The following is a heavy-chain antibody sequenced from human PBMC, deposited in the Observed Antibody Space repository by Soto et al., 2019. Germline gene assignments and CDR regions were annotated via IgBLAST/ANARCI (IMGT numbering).Heavy chain of an antibody. Sequence: SETLSLTCTVSGDSLTSNGYYWDWIRQPPGKGLEWIGSIYYTGSTYYNPSLKSRVKSRVTISVDTSKNQFSLQLGSVTAADTAVYYCARKVQHGGYGPPDTWGQGTLVTVSS. CDR1: GDSLTSNGYY. V-gene: IGHV4-39*01. CDR3: ARKVQHGGYGPPDT. CDR2: IYYTGST. D-gene: IGHD5-12*01. J-gene: IGHJ5*02.